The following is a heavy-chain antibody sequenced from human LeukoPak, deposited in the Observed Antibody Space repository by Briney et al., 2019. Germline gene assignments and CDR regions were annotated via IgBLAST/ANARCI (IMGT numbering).Heavy chain of an antibody. J-gene: IGHJ4*02. V-gene: IGHV3-11*05. CDR2: ISSSSSYT. Sequence: RPGGSLRLSCAASGFTFSDYYMSWIRQAPGKGLEWVSYISSSSSYTNYADSVKGRFTISRDNAKNSLYLQMNSLRAEDTAVYYCARDILRRTMVRGELGGYFDYWGQGTLVTVSS. D-gene: IGHD3-10*01. CDR1: GFTFSDYY. CDR3: ARDILRRTMVRGELGGYFDY.